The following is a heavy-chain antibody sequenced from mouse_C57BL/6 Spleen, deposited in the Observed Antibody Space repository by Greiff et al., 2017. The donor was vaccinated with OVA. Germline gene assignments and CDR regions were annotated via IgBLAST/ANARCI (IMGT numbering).Heavy chain of an antibody. CDR3: ARSYYGSFLWYFDV. Sequence: EVKLVESGPELVKPGASVKISCKASGYSFTGYYMNWVKQSPEKSLEWIGEINPSTGGTTYNQKFKAKATLTVDKSSSTAYMQLKSLTSEDSAVYYCARSYYGSFLWYFDVWGTGTTVTVSS. V-gene: IGHV1-42*01. CDR2: INPSTGGT. J-gene: IGHJ1*03. CDR1: GYSFTGYY. D-gene: IGHD1-1*01.